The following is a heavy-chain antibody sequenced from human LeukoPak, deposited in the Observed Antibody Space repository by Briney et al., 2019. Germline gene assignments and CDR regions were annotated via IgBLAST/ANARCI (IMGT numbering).Heavy chain of an antibody. CDR3: ARDLRRLRFLEWLSNGMDV. CDR1: GVSFSGYY. J-gene: IGHJ6*02. V-gene: IGHV4-34*01. CDR2: INHSGST. D-gene: IGHD3-3*01. Sequence: SETLSLTCAVYGVSFSGYYWSWIRQPPGKGLEWIGEINHSGSTNYNPSLKSRVTISVDKSKNQFSLKLSSVTAADTAVYYCARDLRRLRFLEWLSNGMDVWGQGTTVTVSS.